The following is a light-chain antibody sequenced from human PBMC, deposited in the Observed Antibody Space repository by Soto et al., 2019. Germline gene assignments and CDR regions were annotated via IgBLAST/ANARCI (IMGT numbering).Light chain of an antibody. J-gene: IGLJ1*01. V-gene: IGLV2-14*03. CDR1: SSDVGGYNY. CDR2: DVS. CDR3: SSYTSSRTYI. Sequence: SALAQPASVSGSPGQSITISCTGTSSDVGGYNYVSWYQQHPGKAPKLIFYDVSNRPSGVSNRFSGSKSGNTASLTISGLQAEDEADYYCSSYTSSRTYIFGTGTKLTVL.